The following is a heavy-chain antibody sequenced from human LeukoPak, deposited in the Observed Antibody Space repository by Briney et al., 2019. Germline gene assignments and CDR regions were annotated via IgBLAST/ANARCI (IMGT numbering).Heavy chain of an antibody. D-gene: IGHD3-16*01. CDR1: GYTFTSYG. CDR3: ARGGRHYPHDY. V-gene: IGHV1-18*01. Sequence: ASVKVSCKASGYTFTSYGNNWGGKAPWPGVEGMGWISAYNGNTNYAQKLQGRVTMTTDTSTSTAYMELRSLRSDDTAVYYCARGGRHYPHDYWGQGTPVTVSS. CDR2: ISAYNGNT. J-gene: IGHJ4*02.